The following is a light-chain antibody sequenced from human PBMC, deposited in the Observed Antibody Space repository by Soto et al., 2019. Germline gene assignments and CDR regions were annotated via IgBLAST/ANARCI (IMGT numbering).Light chain of an antibody. CDR2: GAS. J-gene: IGKJ2*01. Sequence: EIVLTQSPGTLSLSPGQRATLSCRARQSVSSSSLAWYQQRPGQAPRLLIYGASRRATGIPDRFSGSGSGTDFTLTISRLEPEDFAVYYCQLYGASPKYTFGQGTKLEIK. CDR3: QLYGASPKYT. V-gene: IGKV3-20*01. CDR1: QSVSSSS.